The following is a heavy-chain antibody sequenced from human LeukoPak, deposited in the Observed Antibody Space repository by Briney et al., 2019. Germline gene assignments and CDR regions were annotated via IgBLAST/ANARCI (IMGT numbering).Heavy chain of an antibody. CDR2: INPSGGST. CDR3: ARGVSYQGIFDY. Sequence: ASVKVSCKASGYTFTSYYMHWVRQAPGQGLEWMGIINPSGGSTSCAQKFQGRVTMTRNTSISTAYMELSSLRSEDSAVYYCARGVSYQGIFDYWGQGTLVTVSS. J-gene: IGHJ4*02. V-gene: IGHV1-46*01. CDR1: GYTFTSYY. D-gene: IGHD1-26*01.